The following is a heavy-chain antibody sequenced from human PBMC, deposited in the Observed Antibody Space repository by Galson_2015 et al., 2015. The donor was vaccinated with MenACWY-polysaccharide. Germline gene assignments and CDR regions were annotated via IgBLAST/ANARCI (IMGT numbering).Heavy chain of an antibody. CDR3: ARADRRVFDS. Sequence: SLRLSCAVSGFTVSNHYMTWVRQAPGKGLEWVSVLYAGGSTYYADSVQGRFPRARDSSRITIYLQMDSLRPDDTAVYYCARADRRVFDSWGQGTLVTVSS. V-gene: IGHV3-53*01. CDR2: LYAGGST. CDR1: GFTVSNHY. J-gene: IGHJ4*02.